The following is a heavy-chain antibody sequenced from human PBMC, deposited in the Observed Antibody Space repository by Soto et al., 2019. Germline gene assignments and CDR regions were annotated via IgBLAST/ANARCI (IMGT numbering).Heavy chain of an antibody. CDR2: IKQDGSEK. CDR1: GFTFSSYW. Sequence: PGGSLRLSCAASGFTFSSYWMSWVRQAPGKGLEWVANIKQDGSEKYYVDSVKGRFTISRDNARNSLYLQMNSLRAEDTAVYYCARDPAAYYYDSSGYLPRFDYWGQGTLVTVSS. D-gene: IGHD3-22*01. J-gene: IGHJ4*02. CDR3: ARDPAAYYYDSSGYLPRFDY. V-gene: IGHV3-7*03.